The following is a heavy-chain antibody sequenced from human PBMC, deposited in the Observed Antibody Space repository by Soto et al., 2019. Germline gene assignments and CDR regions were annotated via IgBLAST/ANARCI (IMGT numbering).Heavy chain of an antibody. CDR1: GDSVSSNGAS. CDR3: ARSNSYGPPLDY. Sequence: QPLSLTCAISGDSVSSNGASWHWIRQSPSRGLEWLGRTYYRSKWYNDYAESVKSRVTINADTSKNQLSLQLNSLTPEDTALYYCARSNSYGPPLDYWGQGALVTVSS. D-gene: IGHD5-18*01. CDR2: TYYRSKWYN. V-gene: IGHV6-1*01. J-gene: IGHJ4*02.